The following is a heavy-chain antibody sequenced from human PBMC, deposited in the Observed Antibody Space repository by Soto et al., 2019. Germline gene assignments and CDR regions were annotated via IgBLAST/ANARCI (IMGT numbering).Heavy chain of an antibody. CDR2: IRGSGSST. CDR3: AKDRIVVVVAATPGGWFDP. D-gene: IGHD2-15*01. CDR1: GFTFSSYG. Sequence: PGGSLRLSCVASGFTFSSYGMXWVRQAPGKGLEWVSVIRGSGSSTYYADSVRGRFTISRDNSKNTLYLQMNSLRAEDTAVYYCAKDRIVVVVAATPGGWFDPWGQGTLVTVSS. V-gene: IGHV3-23*01. J-gene: IGHJ5*02.